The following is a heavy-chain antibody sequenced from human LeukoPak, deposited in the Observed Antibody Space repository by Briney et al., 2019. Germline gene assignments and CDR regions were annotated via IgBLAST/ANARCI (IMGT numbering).Heavy chain of an antibody. V-gene: IGHV4-59*01. D-gene: IGHD1-1*01. CDR1: GGSISSYY. Sequence: SETLSLTCTVSGGSISSYYWSWIRQPPGKGLEWIGYIYYSGSTNYNPSLKSRVTISVDTSKNQFSLKLSSVTAADTAVYYCARAGYGPIDYWGQRTLVTVSS. CDR2: IYYSGST. CDR3: ARAGYGPIDY. J-gene: IGHJ4*02.